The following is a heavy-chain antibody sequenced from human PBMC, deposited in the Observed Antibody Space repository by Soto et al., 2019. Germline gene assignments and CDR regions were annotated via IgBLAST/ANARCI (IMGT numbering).Heavy chain of an antibody. V-gene: IGHV3-23*01. D-gene: IGHD3-16*01. Sequence: QLLESGGGLVQPGGSQRLSCAASGFAFNKYVMTWVRQPPGKGLEWVSGITGGGETTYYAESVEGRFTISRDNSKNTLFLQMKSLRADDTAVYFCAKDQSRGTTLSYPDFWGQGTLVIVPP. J-gene: IGHJ4*02. CDR2: ITGGGETT. CDR1: GFAFNKYV. CDR3: AKDQSRGTTLSYPDF.